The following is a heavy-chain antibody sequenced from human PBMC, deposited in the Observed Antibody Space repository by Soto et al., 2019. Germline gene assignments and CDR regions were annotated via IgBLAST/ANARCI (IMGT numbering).Heavy chain of an antibody. D-gene: IGHD6-19*01. CDR2: IWPDGYRT. Sequence: GGSLRRGCTASGVTFSGHWMHWVRQAPGNGLCLVSHIWPDGYRTREADSVKGRFSISRDNAKNKLYSQMNTVRDDDTDIYYCVTEQQWASDFWGPRSLV. J-gene: IGHJ4*01. CDR3: VTEQQWASDF. V-gene: IGHV3-74*01. CDR1: GVTFSGHW.